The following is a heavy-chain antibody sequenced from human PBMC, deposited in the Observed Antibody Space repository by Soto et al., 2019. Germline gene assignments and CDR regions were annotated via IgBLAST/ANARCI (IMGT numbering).Heavy chain of an antibody. Sequence: PSETLSLTCTVSGGSIRNYYWSWVRQSPGKGLEWIGNIYFTGTTNYNPSLRSRVTISVDSSKNDFSLELNSVTAADTAVYYCARCPAQFDWILSDPKPYCMDFWGQGTTVTVSS. J-gene: IGHJ6*02. CDR2: IYFTGTT. V-gene: IGHV4-59*01. CDR1: GGSIRNYY. CDR3: ARCPAQFDWILSDPKPYCMDF. D-gene: IGHD3-9*01.